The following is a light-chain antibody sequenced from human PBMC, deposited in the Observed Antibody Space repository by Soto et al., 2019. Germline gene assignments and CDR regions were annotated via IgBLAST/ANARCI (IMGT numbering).Light chain of an antibody. CDR1: ESPVITDGDTL. V-gene: IGKV2-30*01. CDR3: MQGARWPYT. J-gene: IGKJ2*01. Sequence: IVLTQSPLSLPVTLGQPASISGRASESPVITDGDTLLNWFQQRPGQSPRRLICRVSNRDFGDPEKLTGSGSGTEFTLKISSVEAEDVALYYCMQGARWPYTFGHGTKLEI. CDR2: RVS.